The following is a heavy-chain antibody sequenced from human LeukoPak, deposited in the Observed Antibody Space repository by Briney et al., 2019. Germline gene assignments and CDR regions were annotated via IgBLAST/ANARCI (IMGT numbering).Heavy chain of an antibody. CDR1: GYSISSGYY. V-gene: IGHV4-38-2*02. J-gene: IGHJ5*02. CDR2: IYHSGST. D-gene: IGHD3-10*01. CDR3: ARGIRGVMGNWFDP. Sequence: SETLSLTYNVSGYSISSGYYWGWIRQPPGKGLQWIGTIYHSGSTYYNPSLKSRVTISVDTSKNQFSLKVNSVTAADTAVYYCARGIRGVMGNWFDPWGQGTLVTVSS.